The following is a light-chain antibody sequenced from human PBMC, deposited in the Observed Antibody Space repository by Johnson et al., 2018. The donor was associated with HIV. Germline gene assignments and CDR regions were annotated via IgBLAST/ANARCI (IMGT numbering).Light chain of an antibody. CDR1: SSDMGNYA. Sequence: QSVFTQPPSVSAAPGQKVTISCSGSSSDMGNYAVSWYQQLPGTAPKLLIYENNKRPSGIPDRFSGSKSGTSATLGIIGLQTGDEADYYCGTWDSSLSAYVFGTGTKVTVL. CDR3: GTWDSSLSAYV. V-gene: IGLV1-51*02. CDR2: ENN. J-gene: IGLJ1*01.